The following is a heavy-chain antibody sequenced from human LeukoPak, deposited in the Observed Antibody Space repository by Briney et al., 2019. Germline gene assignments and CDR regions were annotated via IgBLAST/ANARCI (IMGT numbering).Heavy chain of an antibody. V-gene: IGHV4-59*01. CDR3: ARLHALRAEEFDP. CDR1: GVSINNYY. Sequence: SETLSLTCTVSGVSINNYYWSWIRQPPGGGLEWLGYIYYNGVPNYNPSLKSRLTISVDTSKNQFSLKLTSVTAADTAVYYCARLHALRAEEFDPWGQGALVTVSS. J-gene: IGHJ5*02. D-gene: IGHD3-16*01. CDR2: IYYNGVP.